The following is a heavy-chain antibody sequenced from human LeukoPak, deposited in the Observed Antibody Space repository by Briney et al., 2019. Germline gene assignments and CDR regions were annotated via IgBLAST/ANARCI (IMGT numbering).Heavy chain of an antibody. V-gene: IGHV7-4-1*01. CDR3: ARDPVAGVFDY. Sequence: GASVKVSCKASGYTLNTYAINWVRQAPGQGLEWMGWINTNTGNPTYARGFTGRFVFSLGSSVSTAYLHIRSLKAEDTAVYFCARDPVAGVFDYWGQGTLVTVSS. J-gene: IGHJ4*02. CDR1: GYTLNTYA. CDR2: INTNTGNP. D-gene: IGHD6-19*01.